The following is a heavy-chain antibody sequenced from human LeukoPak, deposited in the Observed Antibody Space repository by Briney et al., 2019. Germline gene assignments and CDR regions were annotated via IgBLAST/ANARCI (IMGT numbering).Heavy chain of an antibody. CDR1: GYSISSGYY. D-gene: IGHD3-10*01. CDR2: IYHSGST. V-gene: IGHV4-38-2*02. CDR3: ARDGARMVRGVISPLDV. J-gene: IGHJ6*04. Sequence: SETLSLTCAVSGYSISSGYYWGWIRQPPGKGLEWIGSIYHSGSTYYNPSLKSRVTISVDTSKNQFSLKPSSVTAADTAVYYCARDGARMVRGVISPLDVWGKGTTVTVSS.